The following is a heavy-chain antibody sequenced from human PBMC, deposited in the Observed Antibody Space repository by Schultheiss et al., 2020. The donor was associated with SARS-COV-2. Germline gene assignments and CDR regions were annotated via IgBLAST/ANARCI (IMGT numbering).Heavy chain of an antibody. J-gene: IGHJ6*03. V-gene: IGHV1-69*05. D-gene: IGHD2-2*01. Sequence: SVKVSCKASGGTFSSYAISWVRQAPGQGLEWMGGIIPIFGTANYAQKFQGRVTMTRDTSISTAYMELSRLRSDDTAVYYCATDRVEVRSATQRHHFYYMDAWGKGTTVTVSS. CDR3: ATDRVEVRSATQRHHFYYMDA. CDR1: GGTFSSYA. CDR2: IIPIFGTA.